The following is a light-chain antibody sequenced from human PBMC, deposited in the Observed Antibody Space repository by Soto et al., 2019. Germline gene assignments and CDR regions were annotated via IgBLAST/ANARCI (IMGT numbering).Light chain of an antibody. J-gene: IGLJ2*01. CDR1: YSDIGDYNY. CDR3: SSYSGTNSNVI. CDR2: EVT. V-gene: IGLV2-8*01. Sequence: QSALTQPPSASGSPGQSVTISCAGTYSDIGDYNYVSWYQQHPDKVPKLIIYEVTKRPSGVPDRFSGSKSGYTASLTVSELQPEDEAVYYCSSYSGTNSNVIFGGGTKLTVL.